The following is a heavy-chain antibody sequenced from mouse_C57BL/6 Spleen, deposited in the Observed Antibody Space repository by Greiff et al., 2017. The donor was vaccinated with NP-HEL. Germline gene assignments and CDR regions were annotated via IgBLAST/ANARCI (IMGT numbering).Heavy chain of an antibody. CDR3: ARKDDYVPYAMDY. CDR1: GFSLTSYG. D-gene: IGHD2-4*01. Sequence: VQRVESGPGLVQPSQSLSITCTVSGFSLTSYGVHWVRQSPGKGLEWLGVIWSGGSTDYNAAFISRLSISKDNSKSQVFFKMNSLQADDTAIYYCARKDDYVPYAMDYWGQGTSVTVSS. J-gene: IGHJ4*01. V-gene: IGHV2-2*01. CDR2: IWSGGST.